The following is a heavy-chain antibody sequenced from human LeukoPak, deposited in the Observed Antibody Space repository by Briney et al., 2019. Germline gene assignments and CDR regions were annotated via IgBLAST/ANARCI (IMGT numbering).Heavy chain of an antibody. CDR3: ARFSSLAEAKYFEN. V-gene: IGHV4-30-2*01. J-gene: IGHJ4*02. D-gene: IGHD1-26*01. CDR2: IYHSGGF. Sequence: SQTLSLTCAVSGGSFSGGDYSWSWIRQPPGKGLEWIGYIYHSGGFYSNPSLKSRVTMSVDRSKNQFSLKLNSVTAADTAVYYCARFSSLAEAKYFENWGQGILVTVSS. CDR1: GGSFSGGDYS.